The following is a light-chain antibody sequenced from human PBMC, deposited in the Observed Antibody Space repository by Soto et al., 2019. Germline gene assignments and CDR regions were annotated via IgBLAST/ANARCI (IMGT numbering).Light chain of an antibody. CDR2: DVH. Sequence: QSALTQPASVSGSPGQSITVSCTGTSSDIGDSDFVSWYQQCPGRVPKLIIYDVHKRPLGVSDRFSGSKSASTASLTISGLQTEDEADYYCCSYTTSKTWVFGGGTKVTVL. V-gene: IGLV2-14*01. CDR3: CSYTTSKTWV. J-gene: IGLJ3*02. CDR1: SSDIGDSDF.